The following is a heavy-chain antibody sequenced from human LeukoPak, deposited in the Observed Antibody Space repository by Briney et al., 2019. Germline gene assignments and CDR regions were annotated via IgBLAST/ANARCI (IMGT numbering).Heavy chain of an antibody. J-gene: IGHJ6*02. V-gene: IGHV3-48*03. D-gene: IGHD5-24*01. CDR3: ARSRRDNYYYYYGMDV. Sequence: GGSLRLSCAASGFTFSSYEMTWVSQAPGKWMEWDSNISSSDTTIHYADSVKGRFTISRDNARNSLYLQMNSLRAEDTAVYYCARSRRDNYYYYYGMDVWGQGTTVTVSS. CDR1: GFTFSSYE. CDR2: ISSSDTTI.